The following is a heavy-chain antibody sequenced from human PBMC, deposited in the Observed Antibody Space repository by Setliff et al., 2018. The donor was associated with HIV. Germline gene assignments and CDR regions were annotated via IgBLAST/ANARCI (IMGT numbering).Heavy chain of an antibody. Sequence: SETLSLTCTVSGYSISSGYYWGWIRQPPGKGLEWIGSIYHSGSTNYNPSLKSRVTISVDTSKNQFYLKLSSATAADTAVYYCARILLYDSSAYFVNAFDIWGQGTVVTVSS. V-gene: IGHV4-38-2*02. CDR3: ARILLYDSSAYFVNAFDI. J-gene: IGHJ3*02. CDR2: IYHSGST. D-gene: IGHD3-22*01. CDR1: GYSISSGYY.